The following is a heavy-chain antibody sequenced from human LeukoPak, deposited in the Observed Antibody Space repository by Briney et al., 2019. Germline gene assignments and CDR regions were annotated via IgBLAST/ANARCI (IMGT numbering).Heavy chain of an antibody. D-gene: IGHD2-21*01. CDR3: ARDNLYSLGFGY. J-gene: IGHJ4*02. Sequence: GGSLRLSCATSGFTFSSSWMSWVRQAPGKGLECVANINEDGREKYYVDSVKGRFTISRDNSKNTLYLQMNSLRAEDTAVYYCARDNLYSLGFGYWGQGTLVTVSS. CDR1: GFTFSSSW. V-gene: IGHV3-7*01. CDR2: INEDGREK.